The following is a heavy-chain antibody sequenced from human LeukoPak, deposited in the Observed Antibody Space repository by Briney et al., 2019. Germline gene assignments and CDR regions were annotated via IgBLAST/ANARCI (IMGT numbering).Heavy chain of an antibody. CDR2: IIPIFGTA. Sequence: GASVKVSCKASGYTFTGYYMHWVRQAPGQGLEWMGGIIPIFGTANYAQKFQGRVTITTDESTSTAYMELSSLRSEDTAVYYCARGWFFGVVILSWFDPWSQGTLVTVSS. D-gene: IGHD3-3*01. CDR1: GYTFTGYY. V-gene: IGHV1-69*05. CDR3: ARGWFFGVVILSWFDP. J-gene: IGHJ5*02.